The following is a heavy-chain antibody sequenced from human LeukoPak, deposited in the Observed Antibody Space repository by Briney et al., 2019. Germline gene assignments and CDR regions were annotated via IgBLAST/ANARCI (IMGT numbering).Heavy chain of an antibody. CDR3: AREHSSSSGKVFDY. V-gene: IGHV1-2*02. CDR1: GYTFPGYY. Sequence: GASVKVSCKASGYTFPGYYMHWVRQAPGQGLEWMGWINPNSGGINYAQKFQGRVTMTRDTSISTAYMELSRLRSDDTAVYYCAREHSSSSGKVFDYWGQGTLVTVSS. J-gene: IGHJ4*02. CDR2: INPNSGGI. D-gene: IGHD6-6*01.